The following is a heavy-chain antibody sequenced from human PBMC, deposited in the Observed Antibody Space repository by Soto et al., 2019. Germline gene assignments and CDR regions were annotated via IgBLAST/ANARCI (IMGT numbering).Heavy chain of an antibody. J-gene: IGHJ3*02. CDR3: AGTTVTNEVQAFDI. D-gene: IGHD4-17*01. CDR1: GGSISTYY. V-gene: IGHV4-59*04. Sequence: SETLSLTCTVSGGSISTYYWSWIRQPPGKGLEWIGSIYYSGSTYYNPSLKSRVTMSVDRSKNQFSLKLSSVTAADTAVYYCAGTTVTNEVQAFDIWGQGTMVTVSS. CDR2: IYYSGST.